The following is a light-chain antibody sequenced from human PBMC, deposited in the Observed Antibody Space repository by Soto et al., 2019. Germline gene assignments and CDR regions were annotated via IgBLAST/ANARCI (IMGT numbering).Light chain of an antibody. CDR2: GAS. CDR1: QYIASSY. CDR3: QQYGSSSWT. Sequence: EIVLTQSPGTLSLSPGEGATLSCRSSQYIASSYLAWYQQRRGQAPRLLIYGASSRATGIPDRFSGRGSGTDFTLTISRLEPEDFAVYYCQQYGSSSWTFGQGTKVDIK. V-gene: IGKV3-20*01. J-gene: IGKJ1*01.